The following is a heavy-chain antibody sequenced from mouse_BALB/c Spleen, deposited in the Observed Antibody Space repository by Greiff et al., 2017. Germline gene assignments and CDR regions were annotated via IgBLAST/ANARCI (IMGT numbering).Heavy chain of an antibody. CDR1: GYTFTSYW. CDR3: TSGDGSSPYYFDY. D-gene: IGHD1-1*01. J-gene: IGHJ2*01. CDR2: INPSTGYT. Sequence: QVQLKESGAELAKPGASVKMSCKASGYTFTSYWMHWVKQRPGQGLEWIGYINPSTGYTEYNQKFKDKATLTVDKSSSTAYMQLSSPTSEDSAVYYCTSGDGSSPYYFDYWGQGTTLTVSS. V-gene: IGHV1-7*01.